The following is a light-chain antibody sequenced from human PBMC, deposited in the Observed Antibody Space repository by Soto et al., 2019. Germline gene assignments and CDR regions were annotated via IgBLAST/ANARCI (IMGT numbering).Light chain of an antibody. CDR1: QGISSY. Sequence: DIQLTQSPSFLSASVGDGVTITCRASQGISSYLAWYQQQPGKAPNLLIYAASTLQSGVPSRFSGSGSGTEFTLTISSLQPEDFATYYCQQLNSYPLTFGGGTKVDIK. V-gene: IGKV1-9*01. J-gene: IGKJ4*01. CDR2: AAS. CDR3: QQLNSYPLT.